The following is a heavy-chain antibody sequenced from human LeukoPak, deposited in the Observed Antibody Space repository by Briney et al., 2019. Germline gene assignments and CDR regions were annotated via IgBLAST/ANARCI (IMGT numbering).Heavy chain of an antibody. J-gene: IGHJ3*02. CDR3: ARSRSGYGYEHGAFEI. CDR1: NDSISNYY. Sequence: SETLPLTCTVSNDSISNYYWSWIRQPPGKGLEWIAYIDYRGSTTNNPSLRSRITVSVDTSRNQFSLKLRSVTAADTAVYHCARSRSGYGYEHGAFEIWGQGTMVTVSS. V-gene: IGHV4-59*01. CDR2: IDYRGST. D-gene: IGHD5-12*01.